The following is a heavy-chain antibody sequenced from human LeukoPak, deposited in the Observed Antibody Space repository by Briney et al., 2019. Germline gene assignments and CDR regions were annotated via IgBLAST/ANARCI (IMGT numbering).Heavy chain of an antibody. CDR3: ARVQPTTDAWELLFALLY. CDR1: GYTFTSYG. CDR2: ISAYNGNT. Sequence: ASVKVSCKASGYTFTSYGISWVRQAPGQGLEWMGWISAYNGNTNYAQKLQGRVTMTTDTSTSTAYMELRSLRSDDTAVYYCARVQPTTDAWELLFALLYWGQGTLVTVSS. J-gene: IGHJ4*02. V-gene: IGHV1-18*01. D-gene: IGHD1-26*01.